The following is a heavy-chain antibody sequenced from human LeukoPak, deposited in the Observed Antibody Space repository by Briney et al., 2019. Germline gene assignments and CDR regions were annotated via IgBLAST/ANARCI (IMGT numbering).Heavy chain of an antibody. D-gene: IGHD3-9*01. CDR3: AKEPPFTLYDILTGYTMEARPHFDY. J-gene: IGHJ4*02. CDR1: GFTFSNYA. CDR2: ISDSGAGK. Sequence: GGTLRLSCAASGFTFSNYALSWVRQPPGKGLEWVGGISDSGAGKYYPDFVRGGITTSRDNSKNTLYLQMTSLRAEDTAVYYCAKEPPFTLYDILTGYTMEARPHFDYWGQGTLVTVSS. V-gene: IGHV3-23*01.